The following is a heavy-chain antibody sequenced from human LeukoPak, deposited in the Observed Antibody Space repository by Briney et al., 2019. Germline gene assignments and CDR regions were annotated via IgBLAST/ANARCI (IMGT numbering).Heavy chain of an antibody. CDR1: GGSISSSSYY. D-gene: IGHD3-22*01. CDR3: ARFAPYDSSGAIDY. Sequence: SSETLSLTCTVSGGSISSSSYYWGWIRQPPGKGLEWIGSIYYSGSTHYNPSLKSRVTISVDTSKNQFSLKLSSVTAADTAVYYCARFAPYDSSGAIDYWGQGTLVTVSS. V-gene: IGHV4-39*01. J-gene: IGHJ4*02. CDR2: IYYSGST.